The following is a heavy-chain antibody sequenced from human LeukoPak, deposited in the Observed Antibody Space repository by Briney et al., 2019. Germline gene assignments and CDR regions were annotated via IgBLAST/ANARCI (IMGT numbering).Heavy chain of an antibody. V-gene: IGHV3-53*01. D-gene: IGHD3-3*02. CDR2: LYSGSDT. J-gene: IGHJ2*01. CDR3: ARVGDHFHWYLDL. CDR1: GFSISLNY. Sequence: GGPLRLSCAASGFSISLNYMNWVRQAPGKGLEWVSILYSGSDTYYADSVKGRFTISRDSSKNMLFLHMNSLRAEDTAVYYCARVGDHFHWYLDLWGRGTLVTVSS.